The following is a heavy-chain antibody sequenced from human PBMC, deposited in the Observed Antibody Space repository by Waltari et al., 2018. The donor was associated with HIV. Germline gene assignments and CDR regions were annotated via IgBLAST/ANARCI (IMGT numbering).Heavy chain of an antibody. Sequence: QIQLQESGPGLVKPSETLSLTCTVSGGSINNYYWSWIPQSPGGGLEWIGYIYYSGTTNYNPSLQSRVTISVDTSKNQFSLKVTSVTAADTAVYYCARFRCSSSSCYGRYAMDVWGQGTTVTVSS. CDR1: GGSINNYY. V-gene: IGHV4-59*01. CDR2: IYYSGTT. D-gene: IGHD2-2*01. CDR3: ARFRCSSSSCYGRYAMDV. J-gene: IGHJ6*02.